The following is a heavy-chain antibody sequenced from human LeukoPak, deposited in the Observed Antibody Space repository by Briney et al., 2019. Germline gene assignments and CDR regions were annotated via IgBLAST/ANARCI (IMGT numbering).Heavy chain of an antibody. Sequence: PSETLSLTCTVSGYSISSGYYWGWIRQPPGKGLEWIGSIYHSGSTYYNPSLKSRVTISVDTSKNQFSLKLSSVTAADTAVYYCARFGIAGFGTGAFDYWGQGTLVTVSS. D-gene: IGHD1-1*01. CDR3: ARFGIAGFGTGAFDY. CDR2: IYHSGST. CDR1: GYSISSGYY. V-gene: IGHV4-38-2*02. J-gene: IGHJ4*02.